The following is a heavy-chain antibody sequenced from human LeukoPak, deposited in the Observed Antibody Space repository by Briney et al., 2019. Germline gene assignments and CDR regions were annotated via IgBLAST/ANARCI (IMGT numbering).Heavy chain of an antibody. D-gene: IGHD3-22*01. CDR1: GFTFSSYA. Sequence: GGSLRLSCAASGFTFSSYAMSWVRQAPGKGLEWVSAISGSGGSTYYADSVKGRFTISRDNSKNTLYLQMNGLRAEDTAVYYCAKSQADYYDSSGYWGAGLYYYYYGMDVWGQGTTVTVSS. CDR3: AKSQADYYDSSGYWGAGLYYYYYGMDV. J-gene: IGHJ6*02. V-gene: IGHV3-23*01. CDR2: ISGSGGST.